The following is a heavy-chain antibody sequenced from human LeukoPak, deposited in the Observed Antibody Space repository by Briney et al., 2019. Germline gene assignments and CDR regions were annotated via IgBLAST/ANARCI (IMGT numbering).Heavy chain of an antibody. CDR3: ARDPLHYGDYVDWDY. V-gene: IGHV1-46*01. CDR2: INPSGGST. J-gene: IGHJ4*02. Sequence: ASVKVSCKASGYTFTSYYMHWVRQAPGQGLEWMGRINPSGGSTSYAQKFQGRVTMTRDMSTSTVYMELSSLRSEDTAVYYCARDPLHYGDYVDWDYWGQGTLVTVPS. CDR1: GYTFTSYY. D-gene: IGHD4-17*01.